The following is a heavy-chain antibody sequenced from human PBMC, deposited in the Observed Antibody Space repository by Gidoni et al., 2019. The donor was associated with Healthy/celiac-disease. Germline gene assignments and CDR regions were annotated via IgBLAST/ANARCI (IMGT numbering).Heavy chain of an antibody. D-gene: IGHD1-26*01. J-gene: IGHJ4*02. V-gene: IGHV3-30*18. CDR3: AKAMGASDY. CDR1: GFTFSSYG. CDR2: ISYDGSNK. Sequence: QVQLVESGGGVVQPGRYLRLSCAASGFTFSSYGMHWVRQAPGKGLEWVAVISYDGSNKYYADSVKGRFTISRDNSKNTLYLQMNSLRAEDTAVYYCAKAMGASDYWGQGTLVTVSS.